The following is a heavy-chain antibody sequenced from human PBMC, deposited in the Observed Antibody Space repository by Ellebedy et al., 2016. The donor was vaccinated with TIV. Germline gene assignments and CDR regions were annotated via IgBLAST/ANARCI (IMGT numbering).Heavy chain of an antibody. J-gene: IGHJ5*02. CDR2: VYWDDNK. D-gene: IGHD3-3*01. CDR1: GFSLRTSETG. Sequence: SGPTLVKPTQTLRLTCSFSGFSLRTSETGVGWIRQPPGKALEWLTSVYWDDNKRYSPSVRNKLSITKDTSRNRVVLTMTNVDPMDTATYYCARVSRYLDARGDYYPRFDPWGPGTLVTVSS. CDR3: ARVSRYLDARGDYYPRFDP. V-gene: IGHV2-5*02.